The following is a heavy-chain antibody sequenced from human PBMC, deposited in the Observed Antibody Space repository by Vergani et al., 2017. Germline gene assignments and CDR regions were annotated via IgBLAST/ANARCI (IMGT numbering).Heavy chain of an antibody. CDR1: GGSFSGYY. J-gene: IGHJ4*02. Sequence: QVQLQQWGAGLLKPSETLSLTCAVYGGSFSGYYWSWIRQPPGKGLEWIGEINHSGSTNYNPSLKSRVTISVDTSKNQFSLKLSSVTAADTAVYYCARVSQQWLGGFDYWGQGTLVTVSS. CDR2: INHSGST. CDR3: ARVSQQWLGGFDY. D-gene: IGHD6-19*01. V-gene: IGHV4-34*01.